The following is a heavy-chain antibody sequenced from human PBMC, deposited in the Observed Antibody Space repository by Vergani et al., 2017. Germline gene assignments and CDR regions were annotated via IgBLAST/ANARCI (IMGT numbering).Heavy chain of an antibody. D-gene: IGHD5-12*01. Sequence: EVQLLESGGDLVQPGGSLRLSCAASGFTFNHYAMNWVRHAPGKGLEWVSGMSGSGGSTYYAGSVKGRFTISRDSPKNTLYLQMNSLSAGDTAVYYCAKANPRNSGYDYLYYYHAMDVWGQGTTVTVSS. CDR2: MSGSGGST. V-gene: IGHV3-23*01. CDR3: AKANPRNSGYDYLYYYHAMDV. CDR1: GFTFNHYA. J-gene: IGHJ6*02.